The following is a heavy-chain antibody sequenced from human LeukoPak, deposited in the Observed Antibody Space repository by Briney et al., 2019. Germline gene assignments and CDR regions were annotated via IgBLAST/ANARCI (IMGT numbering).Heavy chain of an antibody. J-gene: IGHJ4*02. CDR1: GGSFSGYY. Sequence: PSETLSLTCAVYGGSFSGYYWSWIRQPPGKGLEWIGEINHSGSTNYNPSLKSRVTISVDTSKNQFSLKLSSVTAADTAVYYCARTAPLGGYFDYWGQGTLVTVSS. CDR3: ARTAPLGGYFDY. CDR2: INHSGST. V-gene: IGHV4-34*01. D-gene: IGHD3-16*01.